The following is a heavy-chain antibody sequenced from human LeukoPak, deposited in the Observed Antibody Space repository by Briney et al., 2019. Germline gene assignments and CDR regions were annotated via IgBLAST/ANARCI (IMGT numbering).Heavy chain of an antibody. CDR3: ARDPNSGSYRAIGYYYYYGMDV. D-gene: IGHD1-26*01. Sequence: GGSLRLSCAASGFTFSSYGMHWVRQAPGKGLEWVAVIWYDGSNKYYADSVKGRFTISRDNSENTLYLQMNSLRAEDTAVYYCARDPNSGSYRAIGYYYYYGMDVWGQGTTVTVSS. CDR2: IWYDGSNK. J-gene: IGHJ6*02. V-gene: IGHV3-33*01. CDR1: GFTFSSYG.